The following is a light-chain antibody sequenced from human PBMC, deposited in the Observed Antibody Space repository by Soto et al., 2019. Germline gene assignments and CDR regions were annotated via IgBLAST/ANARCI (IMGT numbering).Light chain of an antibody. CDR1: QSVSSY. Sequence: ILMTQSPATLSVSPGDRATLSCRASQSVSSYLAWYQQKPGQAPRLLIYDASNRATGIPARFSGSGSGTDFTLTISSLEPEDFAVYYCQQRSNWPPRITFGQGTRLEIK. V-gene: IGKV3-11*01. CDR2: DAS. J-gene: IGKJ5*01. CDR3: QQRSNWPPRIT.